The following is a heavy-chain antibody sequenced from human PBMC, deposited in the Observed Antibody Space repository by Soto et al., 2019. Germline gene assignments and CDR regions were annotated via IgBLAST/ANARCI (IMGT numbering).Heavy chain of an antibody. J-gene: IGHJ4*02. Sequence: QVQLQESGPGLVKPSQTLSLTCTVSGGSITSGGYYWNWIRQHPGKGLEWIGYIYYSGTASYNPSLQSRLTISVDTSKNQFSLKLSSVTAADTAVYFCARDGGYGSGSYRFDYWGQGALVTVSS. CDR1: GGSITSGGYY. CDR3: ARDGGYGSGSYRFDY. V-gene: IGHV4-31*03. D-gene: IGHD3-10*01. CDR2: IYYSGTA.